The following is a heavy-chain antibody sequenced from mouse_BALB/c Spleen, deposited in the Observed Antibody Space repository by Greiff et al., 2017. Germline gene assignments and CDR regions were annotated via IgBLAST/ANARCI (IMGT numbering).Heavy chain of an antibody. D-gene: IGHD2-14*01. CDR3: ASRGIYRYDGY. Sequence: QVQLQQSGAELAKPGASVKMSCKASGYTFTSYWMHWVKQRPGQGLEWIGYINPSTGYTEYNQKFKDKATLTADKSSSTAYMQLSSLTSEDSAVYYCASRGIYRYDGYWGQGTTLTVSS. V-gene: IGHV1-7*01. J-gene: IGHJ2*01. CDR2: INPSTGYT. CDR1: GYTFTSYW.